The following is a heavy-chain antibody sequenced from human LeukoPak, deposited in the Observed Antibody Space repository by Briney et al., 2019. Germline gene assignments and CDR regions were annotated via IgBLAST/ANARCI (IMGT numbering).Heavy chain of an antibody. J-gene: IGHJ3*02. CDR3: ARDWIAAAAFDI. Sequence: ASVKVSCKASGYTFTGYYMHWVRQAPGQGLEWMGWINPNSGGTNYAQKFQGWVTMTRDTSISTAYMELSSLRSEDTAVYYCARDWIAAAAFDIWGQGTMVTVSS. CDR2: INPNSGGT. CDR1: GYTFTGYY. V-gene: IGHV1-2*04. D-gene: IGHD6-13*01.